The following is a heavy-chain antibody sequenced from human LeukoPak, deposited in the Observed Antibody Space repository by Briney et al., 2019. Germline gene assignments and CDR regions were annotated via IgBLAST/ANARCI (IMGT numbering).Heavy chain of an antibody. D-gene: IGHD6-19*01. Sequence: GGSLRLSCAASGFTFDDYGMLWDRQAPGKGLEWVSGISWNSGSIGYADSVKGRFTTSTDNAKNSLYLQMNSLKAEDTALYYCGKDISAVAGFDYWGQGTLVTVSS. CDR3: GKDISAVAGFDY. V-gene: IGHV3-9*01. J-gene: IGHJ4*02. CDR1: GFTFDDYG. CDR2: ISWNSGSI.